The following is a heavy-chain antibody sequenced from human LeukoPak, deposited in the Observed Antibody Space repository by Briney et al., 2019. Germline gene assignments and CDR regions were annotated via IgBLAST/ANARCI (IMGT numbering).Heavy chain of an antibody. D-gene: IGHD3-22*01. Sequence: PGGSLRLSCAASGFTFSSFAMSWVGQAPGKGLEWVSAISGSGGSTYYTDSVRGRFTISRDDSRNTLYLQMNNLRAEDTAVYYCARDLPPYYYDSSGYYLSYWGQGTLVTVSS. V-gene: IGHV3-23*01. CDR2: ISGSGGST. CDR1: GFTFSSFA. CDR3: ARDLPPYYYDSSGYYLSY. J-gene: IGHJ4*02.